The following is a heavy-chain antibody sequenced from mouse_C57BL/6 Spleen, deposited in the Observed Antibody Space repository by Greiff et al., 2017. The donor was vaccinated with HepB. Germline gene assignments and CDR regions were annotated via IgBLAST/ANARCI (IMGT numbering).Heavy chain of an antibody. CDR1: GYTFTSYW. CDR2: IDPSDSET. D-gene: IGHD1-1*01. Sequence: QVQLKQPGAELVRPGSSVKLSCKASGYTFTSYWMHWVKQRPIQGLEWIGNIDPSDSETHYNQKFKDKATLTVDKSSSTAYMQLSSLTSEDSAVYYCARRGNYYGSSYEGLNAMDYWGQGTSVTVSS. CDR3: ARRGNYYGSSYEGLNAMDY. J-gene: IGHJ4*01. V-gene: IGHV1-52*01.